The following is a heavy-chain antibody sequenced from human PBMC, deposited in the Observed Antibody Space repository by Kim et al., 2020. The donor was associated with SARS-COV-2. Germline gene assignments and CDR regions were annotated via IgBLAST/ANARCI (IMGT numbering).Heavy chain of an antibody. V-gene: IGHV3-21*01. Sequence: YIYYAESVKGRFTISRDNAKNSLYLQRNSLRAEDTAVYYCARGGAFAFDIWGQGTMVTVSS. CDR3: ARGGAFAFDI. D-gene: IGHD1-26*01. CDR2: YI. J-gene: IGHJ3*02.